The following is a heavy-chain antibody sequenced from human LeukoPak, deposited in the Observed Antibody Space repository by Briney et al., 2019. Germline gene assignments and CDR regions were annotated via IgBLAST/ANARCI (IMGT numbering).Heavy chain of an antibody. CDR3: AKDESSGYYYLDS. CDR2: ITGSAESA. Sequence: GGSLGLSCAASGFTFRRNAMTWVRQAPGKGLEWVSTITGSAESAYYADSVKGRFSISRDNSKNTLHLQLKSLRAEDTAVYYCAKDESSGYYYLDSWGQGTLVTVSS. D-gene: IGHD3-22*01. J-gene: IGHJ5*01. CDR1: GFTFRRNA. V-gene: IGHV3-23*01.